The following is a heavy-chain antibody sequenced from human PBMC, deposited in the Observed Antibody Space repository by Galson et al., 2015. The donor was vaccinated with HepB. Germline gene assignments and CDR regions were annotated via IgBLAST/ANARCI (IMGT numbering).Heavy chain of an antibody. V-gene: IGHV3-30*04. D-gene: IGHD3-3*02. CDR2: ISYDGSNK. CDR3: ARVPFT. CDR1: GFTFSSYA. Sequence: SLRLSCAASGFTFSSYAMHWVRQAPGKGLEWVAVISYDGSNKSSADSVRGRFTISRDNSKNTLYLQMNSLRVEDTAMHYCARVPFTWGQGALVTVSS. J-gene: IGHJ5*02.